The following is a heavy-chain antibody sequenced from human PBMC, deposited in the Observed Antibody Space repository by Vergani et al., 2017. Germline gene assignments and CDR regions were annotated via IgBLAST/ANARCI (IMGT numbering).Heavy chain of an antibody. J-gene: IGHJ4*02. CDR3: AKHFRGWGGDY. V-gene: IGHV3-30*02. CDR2: IIFDGSNQ. CDR1: GFTLSNYD. D-gene: IGHD3-16*01. Sequence: QVQLVESGGGVVQRGGSLRLSCATSGFTLSNYDMQWIRQGPGKGLEFVAFIIFDGSNQYYADPVKGRITLSRDFSKNTLYLQMNSLRTDDTATYYCAKHFRGWGGDYGGQGTQVIVSS.